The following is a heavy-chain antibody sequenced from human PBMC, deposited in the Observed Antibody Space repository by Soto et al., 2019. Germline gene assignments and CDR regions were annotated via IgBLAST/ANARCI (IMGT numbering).Heavy chain of an antibody. Sequence: PGESLKISCKGSGYSFTNYWIGWVRQMPGKGLEWMGIIYPGDSDTRYSPSFQGQVTMSIDKSISTAYLQWSTLKASDTAMYCCARHSSVGSSWYHFSFDPWGQGTLVTVSS. V-gene: IGHV5-51*01. CDR3: ARHSSVGSSWYHFSFDP. J-gene: IGHJ5*02. D-gene: IGHD6-13*01. CDR2: IYPGDSDT. CDR1: GYSFTNYW.